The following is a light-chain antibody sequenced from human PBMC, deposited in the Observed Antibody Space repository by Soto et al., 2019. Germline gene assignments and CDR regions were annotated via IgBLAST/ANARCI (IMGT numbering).Light chain of an antibody. CDR3: QQYGDWPPET. V-gene: IGKV3-15*01. J-gene: IGKJ2*01. Sequence: EVVLTQSPATLSVSPGDSATLSCRASQSVSRNLAWYQQKPGQAPRLLIYGASTRATVVPARFSGSGSATEFTLSISSLQSEDVAVYYCQQYGDWPPETFGQGTKLEI. CDR2: GAS. CDR1: QSVSRN.